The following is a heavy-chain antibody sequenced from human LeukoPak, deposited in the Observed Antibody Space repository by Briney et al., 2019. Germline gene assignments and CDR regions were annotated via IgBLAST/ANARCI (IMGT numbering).Heavy chain of an antibody. CDR2: MSSSSSTI. J-gene: IGHJ5*02. Sequence: GGSLRLSCAASGFTFSSYSMNWVRQAPGKGLEWVSYMSSSSSTIYYADSVKGRFTISRDNAKNSLYLQMNSLRAEDTAVYYCARDWDEEETDYSSSWFDPWGQGTLVTVSS. V-gene: IGHV3-48*04. CDR3: ARDWDEEETDYSSSWFDP. D-gene: IGHD4-11*01. CDR1: GFTFSSYS.